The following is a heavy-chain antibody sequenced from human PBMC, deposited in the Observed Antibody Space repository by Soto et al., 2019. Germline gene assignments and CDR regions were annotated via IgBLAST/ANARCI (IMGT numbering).Heavy chain of an antibody. J-gene: IGHJ4*02. CDR2: INQDGSTN. Sequence: EVQLVESGGGLVQPGGSLRLSCAASGFTFSTYWMSWARQAPGKGLEWVAHINQDGSTNYHVESVKGRFTISRDNARNSLYLQINSLRAEDTAVYYCARDKSGSLDDWAPGTLVTVSS. CDR3: ARDKSGSLDD. D-gene: IGHD3-10*01. CDR1: GFTFSTYW. V-gene: IGHV3-7*01.